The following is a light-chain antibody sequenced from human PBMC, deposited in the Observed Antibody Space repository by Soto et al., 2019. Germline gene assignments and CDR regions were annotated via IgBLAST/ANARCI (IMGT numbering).Light chain of an antibody. V-gene: IGKV4-1*01. CDR2: WAS. J-gene: IGKJ2*01. Sequence: DIVMTQSPDSLAVSLGERVTINCKSSRSILYSSNTKNYLAWYQQKPGQPPKLLIYWASTRESGVPDRFSGSGSGTDFTLTISSLQAEDVAVYYCQQYYSIPYTFGQGTKLEIK. CDR1: RSILYSSNTKNY. CDR3: QQYYSIPYT.